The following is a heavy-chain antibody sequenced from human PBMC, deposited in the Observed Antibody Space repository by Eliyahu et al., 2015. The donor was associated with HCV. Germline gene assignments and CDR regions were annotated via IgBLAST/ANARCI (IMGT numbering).Heavy chain of an antibody. Sequence: QLQLQESGPGLVKPSETLSLXXSXSGXSIXSRSYYWAWIXQPPGKGLEWIGSIYFSGTTYYNPALKSRVTISVDASKNQFSLKLSSVTAADTAVYYCARHGVAGDSNWFDPWGQGTLVTVSS. CDR3: ARHGVAGDSNWFDP. CDR2: IYFSGTT. J-gene: IGHJ5*02. V-gene: IGHV4-39*01. CDR1: GXSIXSRSYY. D-gene: IGHD6-19*01.